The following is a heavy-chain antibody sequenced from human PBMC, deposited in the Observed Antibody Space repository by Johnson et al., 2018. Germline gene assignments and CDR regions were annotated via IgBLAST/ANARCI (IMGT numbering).Heavy chain of an antibody. Sequence: QVQLVQSGGVVVQPGGSLRLSCAASGFTFSSYGMHWVRQAPGKGLEWVAVISYDGSNKYYADSVKGRFTISRDNSKNTLYLQMNSLRAGDTAVYYCAKGGSRGIVVGPAPPCSYYMDVWGKGTTVTVSS. V-gene: IGHV3-30*18. CDR1: GFTFSSYG. CDR2: ISYDGSNK. D-gene: IGHD2-2*01. J-gene: IGHJ6*03. CDR3: AKGGSRGIVVGPAPPCSYYMDV.